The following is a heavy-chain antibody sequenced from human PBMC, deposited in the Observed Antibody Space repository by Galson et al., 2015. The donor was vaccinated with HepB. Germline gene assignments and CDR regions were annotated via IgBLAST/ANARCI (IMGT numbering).Heavy chain of an antibody. CDR1: GGSIRGYY. CDR3: ARIDDGLNGCCHFDF. Sequence: SETLSLTCTVSGGSIRGYYWTWIRQPPGKGLEWIGHIYYTGSTNYNPSLKSRVTISVDTSKNQFSLKLTSVTAADTAMYYCARIDDGLNGCCHFDFWGQGALVTVSS. CDR2: IYYTGST. V-gene: IGHV4-59*08. J-gene: IGHJ4*02. D-gene: IGHD2-15*01.